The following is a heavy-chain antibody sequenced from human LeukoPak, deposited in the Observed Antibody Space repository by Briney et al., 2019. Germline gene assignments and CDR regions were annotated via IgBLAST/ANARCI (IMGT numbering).Heavy chain of an antibody. J-gene: IGHJ6*02. CDR2: FDPEDGET. CDR1: GYTLTELS. V-gene: IGHV1-24*01. D-gene: IGHD3-10*01. Sequence: ASVKVSCKVSGYTLTELSMHWVRQAPGKGLEWMGGFDPEDGETIYAQKFQGRVTMTEDTSTDTAYMELSSLRSEDTAVYYCATVGMVRENTIGDYYYYGMDVWGQGTTVTVSS. CDR3: ATVGMVRENTIGDYYYYGMDV.